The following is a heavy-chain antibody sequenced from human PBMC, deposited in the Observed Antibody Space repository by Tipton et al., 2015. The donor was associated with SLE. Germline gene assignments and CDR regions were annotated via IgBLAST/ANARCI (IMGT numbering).Heavy chain of an antibody. Sequence: TLSLTCSVSGGSITSHYWTWIRQSPGKEFEWFAYVSYTGSATYNPSLRSRVSILHDTSENQFSLGVTSVTAADTAVYYCARLSAYYRVFDLWGQGTLVTVSS. CDR2: VSYTGSA. V-gene: IGHV4-59*08. CDR1: GGSITSHY. D-gene: IGHD3-3*01. J-gene: IGHJ4*02. CDR3: ARLSAYYRVFDL.